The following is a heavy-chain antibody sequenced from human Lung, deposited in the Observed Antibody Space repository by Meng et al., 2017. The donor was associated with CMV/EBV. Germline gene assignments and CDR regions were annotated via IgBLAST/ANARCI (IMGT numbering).Heavy chain of an antibody. CDR2: ISAYSGNT. V-gene: IGHV1-18*04. CDR3: ASLSMDYYDSSAYLGPRSDFYDMDV. D-gene: IGHD3-22*01. J-gene: IGHJ6*02. CDR1: DYTFTDYS. Sequence: ASXXVSXKAPDYTFTDYSFTWVRQAPGQGLEWMGWISAYSGNTKYAQKLQGRVTMTTDTSTSTAYMELRNLRSDDTAVYYCASLSMDYYDSSAYLGPRSDFYDMDVXRQGXTVTVSS.